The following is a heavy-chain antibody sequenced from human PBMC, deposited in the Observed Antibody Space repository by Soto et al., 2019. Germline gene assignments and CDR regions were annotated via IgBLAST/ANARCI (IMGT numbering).Heavy chain of an antibody. CDR3: AKGEEDGYNSHWYFDL. D-gene: IGHD5-12*01. Sequence: EVQLLESGGGLVQPGGSLRLSCAASGFTFSSYAMSWVRQAPGKGLEWVSAISGSGGSTYYADSVKGRFTISRDNSKNTLYLQMNSLRAEDTAVYYCAKGEEDGYNSHWYFDLWGRGTLVTVSS. CDR1: GFTFSSYA. V-gene: IGHV3-23*01. J-gene: IGHJ2*01. CDR2: ISGSGGST.